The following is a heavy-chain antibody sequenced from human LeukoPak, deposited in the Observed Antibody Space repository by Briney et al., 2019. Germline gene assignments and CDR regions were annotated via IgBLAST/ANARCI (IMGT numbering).Heavy chain of an antibody. V-gene: IGHV3-23*01. CDR2: ISGSGGST. D-gene: IGHD2-15*01. Sequence: AISGSGGSTYYADSVKGRFTIPRDNSKNTLYLQMNSLRAEDTAVYYCAKDVVVVAAEAIGYYYGMDVWGQGTTVTVSS. J-gene: IGHJ6*02. CDR3: AKDVVVVAAEAIGYYYGMDV.